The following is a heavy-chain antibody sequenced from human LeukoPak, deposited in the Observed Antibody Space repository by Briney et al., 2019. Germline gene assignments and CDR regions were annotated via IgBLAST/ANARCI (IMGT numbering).Heavy chain of an antibody. D-gene: IGHD5-18*01. CDR1: GGSISSYY. J-gene: IGHJ4*02. V-gene: IGHV4-59*06. Sequence: PSETLSLTCTVSGGSISSYYWSWIRQYPGKGLEWIAYIYYSGSTYYNPSLKSRVTISVDTSKNQFSLKLSSVTAADTAVYYCARSHSYGPTFYFDYWGQGTLVTVSS. CDR3: ARSHSYGPTFYFDY. CDR2: IYYSGST.